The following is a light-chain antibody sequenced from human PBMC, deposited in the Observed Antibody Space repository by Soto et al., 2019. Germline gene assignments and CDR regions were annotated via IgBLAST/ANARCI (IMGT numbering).Light chain of an antibody. Sequence: EIAMTQSPATLSVSPGERATLSCRASQSVSSKLAWYQQKPGQAPRLLIYDASTRATGIAARFSGSGSGTEFTLTISSLQSEDFAVYYCQEYNSAPPLTFGGGTKVDIK. CDR1: QSVSSK. J-gene: IGKJ4*01. CDR2: DAS. CDR3: QEYNSAPPLT. V-gene: IGKV3-15*01.